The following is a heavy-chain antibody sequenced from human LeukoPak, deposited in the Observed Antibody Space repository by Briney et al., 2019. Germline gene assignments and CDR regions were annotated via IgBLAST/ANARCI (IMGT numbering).Heavy chain of an antibody. CDR3: ARERVELLWFGELPYFDY. CDR2: INPNSGGT. J-gene: IGHJ4*02. Sequence: ASVKVSCKASGYTFTGYYMHWVRQAPGQGLEWMGWINPNSGGTNYAQKFQGRVTMTRDTSISTAYMELSRLRSDDTAVYYCARERVELLWFGELPYFDYWGQGTLVTVSS. D-gene: IGHD3-10*01. V-gene: IGHV1-2*02. CDR1: GYTFTGYY.